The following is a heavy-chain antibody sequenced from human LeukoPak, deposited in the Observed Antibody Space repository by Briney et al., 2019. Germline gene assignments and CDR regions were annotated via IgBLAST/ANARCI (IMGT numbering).Heavy chain of an antibody. CDR3: ARDPTYYDILTGYPYY. CDR2: IYSGGST. CDR1: GFTVSSNY. Sequence: GGSLRLSCAASGFTVSSNYMSWVRQAPGKGLEWVSVIYSGGSTYYADSVKGRFTISRDNSKNTLYLQMNSLRAEDTAVYYCARDPTYYDILTGYPYYWGQGTLVTVSS. V-gene: IGHV3-66*01. D-gene: IGHD3-9*01. J-gene: IGHJ4*02.